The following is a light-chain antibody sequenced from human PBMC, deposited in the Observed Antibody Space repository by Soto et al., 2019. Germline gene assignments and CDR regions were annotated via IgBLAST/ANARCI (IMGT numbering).Light chain of an antibody. J-gene: IGLJ3*02. CDR3: QSYDSSLSAWV. CDR1: SSNIGAGYD. V-gene: IGLV1-40*01. CDR2: GDS. Sequence: QSVLTQPPSVSGAPGQRVTISCTGSSSNIGAGYDVHWYQQLPGTAPKVLIYGDSNRPSGVPDRFSGSKSGTSASLAITGLQAVDEADYYCQSYDSSLSAWVFGGGTKLTVL.